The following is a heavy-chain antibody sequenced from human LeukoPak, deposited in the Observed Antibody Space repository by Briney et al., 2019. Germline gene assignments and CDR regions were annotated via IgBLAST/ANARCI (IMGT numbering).Heavy chain of an antibody. Sequence: GSLRLSRAASGFTFSRYWMSWVRPAPGKGLEWVANIKQDGSEKYYVDSVKGRFTISRDNAKNSLYLQMNSLRAEDTAVFYCASLGYCSGGSCFYGMDVWGQGTTVIVSS. J-gene: IGHJ6*02. CDR1: GFTFSRYW. CDR3: ASLGYCSGGSCFYGMDV. CDR2: IKQDGSEK. V-gene: IGHV3-7*01. D-gene: IGHD2-15*01.